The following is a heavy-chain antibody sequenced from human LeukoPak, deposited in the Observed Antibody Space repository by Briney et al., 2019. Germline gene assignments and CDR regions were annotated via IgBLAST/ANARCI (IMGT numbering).Heavy chain of an antibody. CDR2: IWYDGSNK. CDR1: GFTFSNCG. CDR3: ARDRDCDFFDY. J-gene: IGHJ4*02. D-gene: IGHD2-21*02. Sequence: GGSLRLSCAASGFTFSNCGMHWVRQAPGKGLEWVAHIWYDGSNKYYADSVRGRFTISRDNSKNTLYLQMSSLRAEDTAVYYCARDRDCDFFDYWGRGTLVTVSS. V-gene: IGHV3-33*01.